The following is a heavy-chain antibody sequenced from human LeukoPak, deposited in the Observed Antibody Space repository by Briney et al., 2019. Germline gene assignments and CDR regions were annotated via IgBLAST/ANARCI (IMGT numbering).Heavy chain of an antibody. Sequence: SETLSLTCTVSGDSITNGGSISNGGHYWSWIRQFPGKGLQWIGYIYHSGNTYYNPSLESRVTISVDTSENRFSLKLNSVTAADTAIYYCARDTRIEWLRFLDYWGQGILVTVSP. CDR3: ARDTRIEWLRFLDY. CDR1: GDSITNGGSISNGGHY. J-gene: IGHJ4*02. CDR2: IYHSGNT. V-gene: IGHV4-31*03. D-gene: IGHD5-12*01.